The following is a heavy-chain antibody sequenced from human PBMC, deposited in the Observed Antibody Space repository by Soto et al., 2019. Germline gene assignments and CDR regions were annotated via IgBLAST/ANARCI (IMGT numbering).Heavy chain of an antibody. CDR3: ARDVVARYYYYGMDV. J-gene: IGHJ6*02. D-gene: IGHD2-15*01. CDR2: INHSGST. CDR1: GGSFSGYY. Sequence: SETLSLTCAVYGGSFSGYYWSWIRQPPGKGLEWIGEINHSGSTNYNPSLKSRVTISVDTSKNQFSLKLSSVTAADTAVYYCARDVVARYYYYGMDVWGQGTTVTVSS. V-gene: IGHV4-34*01.